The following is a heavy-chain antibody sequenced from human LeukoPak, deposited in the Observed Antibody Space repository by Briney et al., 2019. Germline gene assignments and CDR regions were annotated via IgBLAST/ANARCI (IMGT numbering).Heavy chain of an antibody. D-gene: IGHD2-21*01. Sequence: GRSLSLSCAASGFNFSSHALHWVRQAPGKGLEWVAVILSDGSKKYYADSVKGRITMSRDNYKNTLDLQMKSLRTEDTAVYSCARDVVRSVEGKLNIGYYFDNWGQGTLVTVFS. J-gene: IGHJ4*02. CDR3: ARDVVRSVEGKLNIGYYFDN. V-gene: IGHV3-30*04. CDR2: ILSDGSKK. CDR1: GFNFSSHA.